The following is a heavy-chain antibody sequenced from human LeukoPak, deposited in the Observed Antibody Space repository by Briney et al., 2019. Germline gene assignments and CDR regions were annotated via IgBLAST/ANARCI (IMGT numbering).Heavy chain of an antibody. CDR3: AREPTMVRGVIITSPYGMDV. D-gene: IGHD3-10*01. CDR1: GGSISSGGYY. J-gene: IGHJ6*02. V-gene: IGHV4-31*03. CDR2: IYYSGST. Sequence: SETLSLTCTVSGGSISSGGYYWSWIRQHPGKGLEWIGYIYYSGSTYYNPSLKSRVTISVDTSKNQFSLKLSFVTAADTAVYYCAREPTMVRGVIITSPYGMDVWGQGTTVTVSS.